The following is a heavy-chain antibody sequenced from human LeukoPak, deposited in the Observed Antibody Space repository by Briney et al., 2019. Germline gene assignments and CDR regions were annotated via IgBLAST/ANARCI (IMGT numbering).Heavy chain of an antibody. CDR3: ASMTYYFGSGSYSAIDY. CDR1: GGSFSSSRYY. Sequence: AETLSLTRTVSGGSFSSSRYYRGWIRQPPGKGLEWIGSIYYTGTTYYNPSLKSRVTISVDTSKSQFSLKLSSVTAADTAVYYCASMTYYFGSGSYSAIDYWGQGTLLTVSS. CDR2: IYYTGTT. J-gene: IGHJ4*02. D-gene: IGHD3-10*01. V-gene: IGHV4-39*01.